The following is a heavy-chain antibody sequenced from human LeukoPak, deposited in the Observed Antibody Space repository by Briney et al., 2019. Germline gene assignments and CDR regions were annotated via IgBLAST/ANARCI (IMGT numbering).Heavy chain of an antibody. CDR3: ARVQDSGLFRWF. J-gene: IGHJ4*02. D-gene: IGHD1-26*01. V-gene: IGHV3-66*01. CDR2: IYDDSST. CDR1: GFTVSSKY. Sequence: GGSLRLSCAASGFTVSSKYMSWVRQARGKGLEWVSVIYDDSSTFYAGSVKGRFSISRDNSKNTLYLQMNSLRAEDTGVYYCARVQDSGLFRWFWGQGTLVTVSS.